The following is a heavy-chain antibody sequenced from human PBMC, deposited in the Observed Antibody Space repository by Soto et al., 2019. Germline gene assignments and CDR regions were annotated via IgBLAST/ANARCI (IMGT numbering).Heavy chain of an antibody. Sequence: GGSLRLSCAASGFGFSDYYMSWIRQAPGKGLEWISYISSSGSTIYYADSVKGRFTVSRDNAKDSLWLQVNSLRAEDTAVYYCARNGYCSRDACSYGVDVWGQGTTVTV. V-gene: IGHV3-11*01. CDR3: ARNGYCSRDACSYGVDV. CDR1: GFGFSDYY. J-gene: IGHJ6*02. D-gene: IGHD2-15*01. CDR2: ISSSGSTI.